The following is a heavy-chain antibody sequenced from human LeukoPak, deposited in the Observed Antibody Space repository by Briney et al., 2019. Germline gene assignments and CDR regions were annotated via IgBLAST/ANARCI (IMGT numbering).Heavy chain of an antibody. CDR1: GGSFSGYY. CDR2: IVHSGRT. CDR3: ARGTVLTGYASFDY. Sequence: NTSETLSLTCAVYGGSFSGYYWNWIRQTPGKGLEWLGEIVHSGRTNYSPSPSLKSRVSSTVDTSQNHFSLRLTSVTAADTAVYYCARGTVLTGYASFDYWGQGSLVTVSS. D-gene: IGHD2-15*01. J-gene: IGHJ4*02. V-gene: IGHV4-34*12.